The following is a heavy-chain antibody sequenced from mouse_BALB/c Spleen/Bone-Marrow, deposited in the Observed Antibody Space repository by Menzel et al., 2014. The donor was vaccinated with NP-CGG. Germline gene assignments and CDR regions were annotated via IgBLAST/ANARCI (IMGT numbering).Heavy chain of an antibody. CDR1: GFTFSSFG. CDR2: ISGGSSII. CDR3: ARKDYFGYAAMDY. D-gene: IGHD1-2*01. J-gene: IGHJ4*01. Sequence: EVKLVESGGGLVQPGGSRKLSCAASGFTFSSFGMHWVRQAPEKGLEWVAYISGGSSIIYYADTVKGRFTISRDNPKNTLFLQMTSLRSEDTAIYYSARKDYFGYAAMDYWGQGTSVTVSS. V-gene: IGHV5-17*02.